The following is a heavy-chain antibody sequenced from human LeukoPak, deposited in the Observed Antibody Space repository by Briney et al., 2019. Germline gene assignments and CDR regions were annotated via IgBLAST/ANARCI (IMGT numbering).Heavy chain of an antibody. J-gene: IGHJ3*02. CDR2: ISYSGSST. Sequence: PGGSLRLSCAASGFIFSNYAMNWVRQAPGKGLEWVSAISYSGSSTYYADSVKGRFTISRDNSKNTLYLQMNGLRAEDTAVYYCAKFDWNYENAFDIWGQGTMVTVSS. D-gene: IGHD1-7*01. CDR3: AKFDWNYENAFDI. V-gene: IGHV3-23*01. CDR1: GFIFSNYA.